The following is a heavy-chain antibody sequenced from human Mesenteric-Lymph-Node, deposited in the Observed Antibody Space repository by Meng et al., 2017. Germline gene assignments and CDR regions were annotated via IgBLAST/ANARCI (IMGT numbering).Heavy chain of an antibody. V-gene: IGHV3-7*01. Sequence: GGSLRLSCAASGFTFSTYYMSWVRQAPGKGLEWVANIKQDGSEKNYGDSVKGRFTISRDNAKNSLYLQMNSLRVEDTAVYYCARHFHWFDPWGQGTLVTVSS. J-gene: IGHJ5*02. CDR1: GFTFSTYY. D-gene: IGHD2/OR15-2a*01. CDR3: ARHFHWFDP. CDR2: IKQDGSEK.